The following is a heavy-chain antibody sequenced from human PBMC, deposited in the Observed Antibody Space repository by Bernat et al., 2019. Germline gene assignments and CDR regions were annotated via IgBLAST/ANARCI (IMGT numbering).Heavy chain of an antibody. D-gene: IGHD3-10*01. CDR3: ARDFLPETYGSGGNWFDP. V-gene: IGHV3-21*01. Sequence: EVQLVESGGGLVKPGGSLRLSCAASGFTFSSYSMNWVRQAPGKGLEWVSSISSSSSYIYYADSVKGRFTISRDNAKNSLYLQMNSLRAEDTAVYYCARDFLPETYGSGGNWFDPWGQGTLVTVSS. CDR1: GFTFSSYS. CDR2: ISSSSSYI. J-gene: IGHJ5*02.